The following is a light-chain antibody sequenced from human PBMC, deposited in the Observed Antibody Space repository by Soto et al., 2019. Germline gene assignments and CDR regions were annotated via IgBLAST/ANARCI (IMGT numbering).Light chain of an antibody. CDR3: QQTYSSPIT. J-gene: IGKJ5*01. Sequence: EIVMTQSPATLSVSPGERATLSCRASQYIGSNLAWYQQKPGQAPRLLIYGASNRATGIPDRFSGSGSGTDFTLTITRLEPEDFATYYCQQTYSSPITFGQGTRLEIK. CDR1: QYIGSN. CDR2: GAS. V-gene: IGKV3D-15*01.